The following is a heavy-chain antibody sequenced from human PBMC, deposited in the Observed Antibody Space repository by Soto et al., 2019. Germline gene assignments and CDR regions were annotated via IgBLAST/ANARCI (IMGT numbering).Heavy chain of an antibody. Sequence: EVHLVQSGGDLVQPGGSLKLSCVASRFNFSHASIHWVRQASGKGLEWLGRIKRKSDNYATAYGTSVTGRFTISRDDSKNTAYLQMSSLTAEDTAMYYSSSPNELGDYWGQGTLVFVSS. V-gene: IGHV3-73*02. CDR2: IKRKSDNYAT. CDR3: SSPNELGDY. J-gene: IGHJ4*02. CDR1: RFNFSHAS. D-gene: IGHD3-10*01.